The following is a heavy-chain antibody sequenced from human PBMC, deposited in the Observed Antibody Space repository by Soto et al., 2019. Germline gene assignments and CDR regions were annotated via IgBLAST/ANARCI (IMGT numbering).Heavy chain of an antibody. CDR2: ISSSSSYI. V-gene: IGHV3-21*01. J-gene: IGHJ4*02. Sequence: GGSLRLSCAASGFTFSSYSMNWVRQAPGKGLEWVSSISSSSSYIYYADSVKGRFTISGDNAKNSLYLQMNSLRAEDTAVYYCARASTTVTTMCHXWGQGTLVTCLL. D-gene: IGHD4-17*01. CDR3: ARASTTVTTMCHX. CDR1: GFTFSSYS.